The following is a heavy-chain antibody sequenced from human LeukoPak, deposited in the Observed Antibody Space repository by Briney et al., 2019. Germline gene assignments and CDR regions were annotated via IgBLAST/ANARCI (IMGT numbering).Heavy chain of an antibody. D-gene: IGHD5-24*01. CDR3: AREGDGYSMPDY. CDR2: IIPIFGTA. V-gene: IGHV1-69*05. Sequence: SVKVSCKASGGTFSSYAISWVRQAPGQGLEWMGGIIPIFGTANYAQKFQGRVTITTDESTSTAYMELSSLRSENTAVYYCAREGDGYSMPDYWGQGTLVTVSS. J-gene: IGHJ4*02. CDR1: GGTFSSYA.